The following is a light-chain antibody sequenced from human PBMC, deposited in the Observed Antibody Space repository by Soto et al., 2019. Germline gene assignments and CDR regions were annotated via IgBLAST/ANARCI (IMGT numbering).Light chain of an antibody. CDR1: QSISSW. CDR2: KAS. V-gene: IGKV1-5*03. CDR3: QQYNSYSFT. J-gene: IGKJ5*01. Sequence: QSPSTLSASVGDRVTITCRASQSISSWLAWYQQKPGKAPKLLIYKASSLESGVPSRFSGSGSGTEFTLTISSLQPDDFATYYCQQYNSYSFTFGQGTRLEIK.